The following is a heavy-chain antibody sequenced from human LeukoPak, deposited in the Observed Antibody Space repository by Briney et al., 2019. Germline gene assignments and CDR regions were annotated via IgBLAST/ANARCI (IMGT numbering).Heavy chain of an antibody. V-gene: IGHV1-69*01. CDR1: GGTFSSYA. CDR3: ARGLLRGYSYGYPDY. J-gene: IGHJ4*02. CDR2: IIPIFGTA. Sequence: GASVTVSCKASGGTFSSYAISWVRQAPGQGLEWMGGIIPIFGTANYARKFQGRVTITADESTSTAYMELSSLRSEDTAVYYCARGLLRGYSYGYPDYWGQGTLVTVSS. D-gene: IGHD5-18*01.